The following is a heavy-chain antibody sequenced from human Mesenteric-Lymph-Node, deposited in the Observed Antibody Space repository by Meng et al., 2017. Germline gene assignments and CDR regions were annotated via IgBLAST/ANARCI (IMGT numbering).Heavy chain of an antibody. CDR2: IMPTGGSL. J-gene: IGHJ5*02. V-gene: IGHV3-11*04. CDR3: ARDHGFLNWFDP. D-gene: IGHD2/OR15-2a*01. Sequence: VRQAVSGEGLGKPGGSLSISCAASGFTFSDDYMTWIRQPPGQGLEWIASIMPTGGSLYYADSVKGRFSISRDNAKSSLSLQMNSLRVEDTAVYYCARDHGFLNWFDPWGQGTLVTVSS. CDR1: GFTFSDDY.